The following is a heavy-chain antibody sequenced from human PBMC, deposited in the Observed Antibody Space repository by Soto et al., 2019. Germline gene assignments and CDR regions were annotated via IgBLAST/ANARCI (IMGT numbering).Heavy chain of an antibody. Sequence: ASVKVSCKASGYTFTSYYMHWVRQAPGQGLEWMGIINPSGGSTSYAQKFQGRVTMTRDTSTSTVYMELSSLRSEDTAVYYCARDLSDIVVVPAAADYWGQGTLVTVSS. CDR2: INPSGGST. CDR1: GYTFTSYY. V-gene: IGHV1-46*03. D-gene: IGHD2-2*01. CDR3: ARDLSDIVVVPAAADY. J-gene: IGHJ4*02.